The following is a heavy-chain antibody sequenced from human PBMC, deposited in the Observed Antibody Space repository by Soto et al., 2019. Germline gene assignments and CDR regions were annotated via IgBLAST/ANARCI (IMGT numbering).Heavy chain of an antibody. V-gene: IGHV2-5*02. CDR2: IYWDDDK. Sequence: QITLKESGPTLVKPTQTLTLTCTFSGFALTTSGVGVGWIRQPPGKALEWLALIYWDDDKRYSPSLKSRLTITNDTSKNQVVLTVTNMDPVDTATYYCAHRLTRYTWNYGLFDDWGQGTLVTVSS. CDR3: AHRLTRYTWNYGLFDD. CDR1: GFALTTSGVG. D-gene: IGHD1-7*01. J-gene: IGHJ4*02.